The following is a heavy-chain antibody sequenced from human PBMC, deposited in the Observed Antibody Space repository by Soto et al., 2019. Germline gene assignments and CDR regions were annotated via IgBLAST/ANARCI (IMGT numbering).Heavy chain of an antibody. D-gene: IGHD6-19*01. CDR1: GFTFSSYA. V-gene: IGHV3-30-3*01. J-gene: IGHJ6*02. CDR3: ARGTSSGWLDYYYGMDV. Sequence: GGSLRLSCAASGFTFSSYAKHWVRQAPGKGLEWVAVISYDGSNKYYADSVRGRFTISRDNSKNTLYLQMNSLRAEDTAVYYCARGTSSGWLDYYYGMDVWGQGTTVTVSS. CDR2: ISYDGSNK.